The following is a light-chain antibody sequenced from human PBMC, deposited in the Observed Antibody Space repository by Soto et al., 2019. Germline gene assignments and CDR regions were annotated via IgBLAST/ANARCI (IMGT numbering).Light chain of an antibody. CDR3: QQFGTSPYT. J-gene: IGKJ2*01. CDR2: GAS. V-gene: IGKV3-20*01. CDR1: QTVSSTY. Sequence: EIVLTQSPGTLSLSPGEGATHTCRASQTVSSTYLAWYQQKPGRAPSLLIHGASTRAAGIPDRFSASGSGTHFTLTINRLEPEDFAVYFCQQFGTSPYTFGQGTTVEIK.